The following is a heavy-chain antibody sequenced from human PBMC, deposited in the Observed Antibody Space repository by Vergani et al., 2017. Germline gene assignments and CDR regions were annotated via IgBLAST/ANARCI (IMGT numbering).Heavy chain of an antibody. V-gene: IGHV3-33*06. J-gene: IGHJ6*02. D-gene: IGHD6-19*01. CDR1: GFTFSSYG. Sequence: QVQLVASGGGVVQPGWSLRLSCAASGFTFSSYGMHWVRQAPGKGRAWVAVIWEDGNNQYYADYVKGRVTISRDNYKNTLYLQMNSLRAEDTAVYYCAKDLGGWYYYYYGMDVWGQGTTVTVSS. CDR3: AKDLGGWYYYYYGMDV. CDR2: IWEDGNNQ.